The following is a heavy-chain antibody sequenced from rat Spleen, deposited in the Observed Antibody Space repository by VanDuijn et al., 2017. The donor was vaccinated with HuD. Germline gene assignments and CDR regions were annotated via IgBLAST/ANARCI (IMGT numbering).Heavy chain of an antibody. J-gene: IGHJ2*01. CDR2: ITYDGSGT. CDR3: ARHTYSPLYFDY. CDR1: GFTFSDYY. V-gene: IGHV5-29*01. Sequence: EVQLVESDGGLVQPGRSLKLSCAASGFTFSDYYMAWVRQAPTKGLEWVATITYDGSGTYYRDSVKGRFTISRDNAKSTLYLQMDSLRSEDTATYYCARHTYSPLYFDYWGQGVMVTVSS. D-gene: IGHD1-1*01.